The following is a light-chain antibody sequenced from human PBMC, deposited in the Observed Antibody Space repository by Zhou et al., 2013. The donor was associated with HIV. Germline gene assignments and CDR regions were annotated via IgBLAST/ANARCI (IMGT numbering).Light chain of an antibody. J-gene: IGKJ2*01. Sequence: DIQMTQSPSTLSASVGDRVTIACRASQSISSWLAWYQQKPGKAPNLLIYKASSLESGVPSRFSGSGSGTEFTLTISSLQPDDLATYYCQQYNSYPLYTFGQGTKLEIK. CDR2: KAS. CDR1: QSISSW. V-gene: IGKV1-5*03. CDR3: QQYNSYPLYT.